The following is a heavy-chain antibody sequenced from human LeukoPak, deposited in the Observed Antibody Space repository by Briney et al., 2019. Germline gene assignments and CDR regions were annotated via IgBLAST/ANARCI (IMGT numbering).Heavy chain of an antibody. J-gene: IGHJ4*02. V-gene: IGHV5-51*01. CDR2: IYPGDSDT. CDR1: GYSFTNYW. Sequence: GASLQISCQCSGYSFTNYWIGWVRQLPGKGLAWMGIIYPGDSDTIYSPSFQGQVTISADKSISTAYLQWSSLQASDSAMYYCARRFRYFGSGSFSDYWGQGTLVTVSS. CDR3: ARRFRYFGSGSFSDY. D-gene: IGHD3-10*01.